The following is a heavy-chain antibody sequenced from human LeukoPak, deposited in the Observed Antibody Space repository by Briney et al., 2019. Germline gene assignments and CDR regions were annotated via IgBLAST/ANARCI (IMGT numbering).Heavy chain of an antibody. V-gene: IGHV3-23*01. CDR3: VRSDWFDN. CDR1: GFTFSKYA. J-gene: IGHJ5*02. CDR2: ISGSGENT. Sequence: QPGGSLRLSCAASGFTFSKYAMTWVRQAPGKGLEWVSVISGSGENTDYADSVKGRFTISRDNAKNTLYLQMNSLRAEDTAMYYCVRSDWFDNWGQGTLVTVSS.